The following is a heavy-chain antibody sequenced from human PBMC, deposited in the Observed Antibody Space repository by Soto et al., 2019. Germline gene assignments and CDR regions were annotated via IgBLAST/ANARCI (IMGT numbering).Heavy chain of an antibody. V-gene: IGHV4-34*02. J-gene: IGHJ4*02. Sequence: QVQLEQWGAGLLKPSETLSLTCAVYGGSFSGYYWSWIRQPPGKGLEWIGEINNSGSTNYNPSLKSRVTISVDTSKNQCSLNLYSVTAADTAVYCCARGRWLRQSFDYWGQGTLVTVSS. D-gene: IGHD5-12*01. CDR3: ARGRWLRQSFDY. CDR1: GGSFSGYY. CDR2: INNSGST.